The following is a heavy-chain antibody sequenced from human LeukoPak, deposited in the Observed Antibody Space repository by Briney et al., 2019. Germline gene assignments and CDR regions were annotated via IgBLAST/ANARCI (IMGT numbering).Heavy chain of an antibody. Sequence: SQTLSLTCAISGDSVSSNSAAWNWIRQSPSRGLEWLGRTYYRSKWYNDYAVSVKSRITINPDTSKNRFSLQLNSVTPEDTAVYYCARVPSPLYYDILTGYLPEGAFDIWGQGTMVTVSS. CDR1: GDSVSSNSAA. D-gene: IGHD3-9*01. V-gene: IGHV6-1*01. CDR3: ARVPSPLYYDILTGYLPEGAFDI. CDR2: TYYRSKWYN. J-gene: IGHJ3*02.